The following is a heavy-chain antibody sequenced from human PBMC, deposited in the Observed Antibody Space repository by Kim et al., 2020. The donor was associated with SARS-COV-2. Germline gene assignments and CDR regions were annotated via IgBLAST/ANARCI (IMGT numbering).Heavy chain of an antibody. CDR2: IDPSDSYT. CDR1: GYSFTSYW. V-gene: IGHV5-10-1*01. D-gene: IGHD4-4*01. Sequence: GESLKISCKGSGYSFTSYWISWVRQMPGKGLEWMGRIDPSDSYTNYSPSFQGHVTISADKSISTAYLQWSSLEASDTAMYYCARFDYMYNWFDPWGQGTLVTVSS. CDR3: ARFDYMYNWFDP. J-gene: IGHJ5*02.